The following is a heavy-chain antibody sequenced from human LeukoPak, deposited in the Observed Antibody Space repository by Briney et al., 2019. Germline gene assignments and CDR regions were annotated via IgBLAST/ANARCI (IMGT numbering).Heavy chain of an antibody. Sequence: SVKVSCKASGGTFSSYAISGVRQAPGQGLEWMGGIIPIFGTANYAQKFQGRVTITSDESTSTAYMELSSLRSEDTAVYYCARDPYSYGSLGHYYYYMDVWGKGTTVTVSS. CDR3: ARDPYSYGSLGHYYYYMDV. D-gene: IGHD5-18*01. J-gene: IGHJ6*03. CDR1: GGTFSSYA. V-gene: IGHV1-69*13. CDR2: IIPIFGTA.